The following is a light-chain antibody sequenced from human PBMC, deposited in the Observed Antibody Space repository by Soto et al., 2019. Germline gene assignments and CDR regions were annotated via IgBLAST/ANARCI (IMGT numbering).Light chain of an antibody. CDR3: QQYYSYPLT. CDR1: QGISNY. Sequence: AIRMTQSPSSFSASTGDRVTITCRASQGISNYLAWYQQKPWKAPNLLINPEYTLQSWVPSRFSGSGSGTDFTLTISCLQSEDFATYYCQQYYSYPLTFGGGTKVEIK. CDR2: PEY. J-gene: IGKJ4*01. V-gene: IGKV1-8*01.